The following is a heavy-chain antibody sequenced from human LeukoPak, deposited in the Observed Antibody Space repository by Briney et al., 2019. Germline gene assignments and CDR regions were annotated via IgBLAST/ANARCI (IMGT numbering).Heavy chain of an antibody. J-gene: IGHJ6*02. CDR2: MSPNSGDT. V-gene: IGHV1-8*01. CDR1: GYTFTSYD. CDR3: ARVYNWNYSDYYYYGMDV. Sequence: ASVKVSCKASGYTFTSYDFNWVRQATGQRPEWMGWMSPNSGDTGYAQKFQDRVTMTRNTSISTAYMELSSLRSEDTAVYYCARVYNWNYSDYYYYGMDVWGQGTTVTVSS. D-gene: IGHD1-7*01.